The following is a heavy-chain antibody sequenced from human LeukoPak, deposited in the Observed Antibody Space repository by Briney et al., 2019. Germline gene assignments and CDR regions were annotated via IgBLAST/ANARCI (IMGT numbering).Heavy chain of an antibody. CDR1: GYTFTGYY. J-gene: IGHJ4*02. Sequence: ASVKVSCKASGYTFTGYYMHWVRQAPGQGLEWMGRINPNSGGTNYAQKFQGRVTMTRDTSISTAYMELSRLRSGDTAVYYCARDRGYSSSWYGYWGQGTLVTVSS. CDR3: ARDRGYSSSWYGY. D-gene: IGHD6-13*01. V-gene: IGHV1-2*06. CDR2: INPNSGGT.